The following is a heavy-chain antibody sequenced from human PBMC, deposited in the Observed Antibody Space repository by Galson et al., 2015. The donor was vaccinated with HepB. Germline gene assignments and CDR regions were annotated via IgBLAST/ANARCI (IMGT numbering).Heavy chain of an antibody. CDR2: TYYRSMWYN. J-gene: IGHJ4*02. V-gene: IGHV6-1*01. CDR3: AREEAGTYCFDN. D-gene: IGHD6-19*01. CDR1: GDSVSGNTAA. Sequence: CAISGDSVSGNTAAWNWIRQSPSRGLEWLGRTYYRSMWYNDYAPSVKSRITVNPDTSRNHFTLEVSSVTPDDTAVYFCAREEAGTYCFDNWGQGTLATVSS.